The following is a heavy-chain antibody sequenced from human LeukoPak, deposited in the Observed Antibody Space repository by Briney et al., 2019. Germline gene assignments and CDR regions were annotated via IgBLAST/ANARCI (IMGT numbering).Heavy chain of an antibody. CDR1: GFTFSSYS. J-gene: IGHJ5*02. D-gene: IGHD2-15*01. V-gene: IGHV3-21*01. Sequence: PGGSLRLSCAASGFTFSSYSMNWVRQAPGKGLEWVSSISSSSSYIYYADSVKGRFTISRDNAKNSLNLQMNSLRAEDTAVYYCARDSRCCSGGSCSPSNWFDPWGQGTLVTVSS. CDR3: ARDSRCCSGGSCSPSNWFDP. CDR2: ISSSSSYI.